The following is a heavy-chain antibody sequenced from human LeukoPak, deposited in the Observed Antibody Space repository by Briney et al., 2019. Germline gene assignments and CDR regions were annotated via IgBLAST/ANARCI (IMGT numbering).Heavy chain of an antibody. V-gene: IGHV1-24*01. Sequence: ASVKVSCKVSGSTLTELSMHWVRQAPGKGLEWMGGFDPEDGETIYAQTFQGRVTMTEDTSTDTAYMELSSLRSEDTAVYYCATKAARSWFDPWGQGTLVTVSS. D-gene: IGHD6-6*01. CDR3: ATKAARSWFDP. CDR2: FDPEDGET. J-gene: IGHJ5*02. CDR1: GSTLTELS.